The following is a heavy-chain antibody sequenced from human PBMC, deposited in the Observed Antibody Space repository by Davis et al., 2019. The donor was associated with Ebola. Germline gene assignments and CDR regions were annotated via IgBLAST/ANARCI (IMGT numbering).Heavy chain of an antibody. J-gene: IGHJ4*02. D-gene: IGHD3-9*01. CDR3: ARGPLTALDY. CDR1: GFTFYRYE. Sequence: PGGSLRLSCLTSGFTFYRYEMNWVRQAPGKGLEWVSFISASGSPIYYADSIKGRFTISRDTARNSVHLQMDSLRAEDTAIYYCARGPLTALDYWGQGTLVTVSS. V-gene: IGHV3-48*03. CDR2: ISASGSPI.